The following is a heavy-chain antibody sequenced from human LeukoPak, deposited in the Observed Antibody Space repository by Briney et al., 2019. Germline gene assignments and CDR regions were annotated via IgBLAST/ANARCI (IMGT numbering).Heavy chain of an antibody. Sequence: GGSLRLSCEAFGFTLSSYEIKWVRQAPGMGLEWVSCIRSSGSSIGSTIYYADSVKGRFTISRDNSKNTLYLQMSSLRPEDTAVYYCVKVKVGGGWYGYYFEHWGQGTLVTVSS. CDR1: GFTLSSYE. V-gene: IGHV3-48*03. CDR2: IRSSGSSIGSTI. CDR3: VKVKVGGGWYGYYFEH. J-gene: IGHJ4*02. D-gene: IGHD6-19*01.